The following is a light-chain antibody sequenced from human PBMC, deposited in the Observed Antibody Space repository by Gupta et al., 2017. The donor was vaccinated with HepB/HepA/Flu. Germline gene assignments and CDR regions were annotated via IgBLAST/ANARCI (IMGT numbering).Light chain of an antibody. V-gene: IGKV1-17*01. CDR2: AAS. J-gene: IGKJ1*01. CDR1: QGIGNF. CDR3: PQDYSFPRT. Sequence: DIQMTHSPSSLSASVGDRVSITCRASQGIGNFLGWYQQKPGKAPKRLIYAASSLQSGVPSRFSGSGSETEFTLTISSLQPEDFATYYCPQDYSFPRTFGQGTKVEIK.